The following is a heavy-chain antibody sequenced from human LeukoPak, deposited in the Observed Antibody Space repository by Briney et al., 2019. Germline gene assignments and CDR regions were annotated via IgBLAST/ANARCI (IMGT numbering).Heavy chain of an antibody. CDR3: YYGSGSYYMAFDY. Sequence: RPSETLSLTCTVSGGSISSSSYYWGWIRQPPGKGLEWIGSIYHSGSTYYNPSLKSRVTISVDTSKNQFSLKLSSVTAADTAVYYCYYGSGSYYMAFDYWGQGTLVTVSS. CDR2: IYHSGST. V-gene: IGHV4-39*07. D-gene: IGHD3-10*01. CDR1: GGSISSSSYY. J-gene: IGHJ4*02.